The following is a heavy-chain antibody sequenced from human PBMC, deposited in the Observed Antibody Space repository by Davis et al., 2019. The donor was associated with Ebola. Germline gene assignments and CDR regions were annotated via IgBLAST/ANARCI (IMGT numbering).Heavy chain of an antibody. CDR1: GFTFW. CDR3: ARGRDYAFDI. Sequence: GESLKISCAASGFTFWMMWVRQAPGKGLEWVSHISGGTGTIEYADSVKGRFTMSRDNAKNSLYLQMNSLRDEDTAVYYCARGRDYAFDIWGQGTMVTVSS. D-gene: IGHD2-21*02. CDR2: ISGGTGTI. J-gene: IGHJ3*02. V-gene: IGHV3-48*02.